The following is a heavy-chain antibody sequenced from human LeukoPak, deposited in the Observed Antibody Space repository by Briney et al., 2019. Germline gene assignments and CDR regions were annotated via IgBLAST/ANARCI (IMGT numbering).Heavy chain of an antibody. V-gene: IGHV3-23*01. CDR1: GLTLSNYG. Sequence: QPGGSLRLSCAVSGLTLSNYGMSWVRQAPGKGPEWVAGISGSGGSTNYADSVKGRFTISRDNPKNTLYLQMSSLRADDTAVYFCSKRGVVIRVILVGFHKEAYYFDSWGQGALVTVSS. D-gene: IGHD3-22*01. CDR3: SKRGVVIRVILVGFHKEAYYFDS. J-gene: IGHJ4*02. CDR2: ISGSGGST.